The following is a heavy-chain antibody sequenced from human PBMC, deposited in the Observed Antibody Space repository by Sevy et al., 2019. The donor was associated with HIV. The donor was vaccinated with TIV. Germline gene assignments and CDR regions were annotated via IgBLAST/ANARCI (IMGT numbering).Heavy chain of an antibody. Sequence: GETLKISCKGSEYTFTHFWIAWLRQMPGKGLESMGIIYPGDSDTRYSPSFQGQVTISADKSISTAYLQWDSLKASDTTMYYCARSDGYCSGGNHLCYFDYWGQGTLVTVSS. J-gene: IGHJ4*02. V-gene: IGHV5-51*01. D-gene: IGHD2-15*01. CDR1: EYTFTHFW. CDR3: ARSDGYCSGGNHLCYFDY. CDR2: IYPGDSDT.